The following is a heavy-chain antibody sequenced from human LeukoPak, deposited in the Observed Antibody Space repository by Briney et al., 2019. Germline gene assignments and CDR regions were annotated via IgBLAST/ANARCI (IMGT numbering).Heavy chain of an antibody. D-gene: IGHD3-10*01. CDR1: GFTFSSYA. J-gene: IGHJ5*02. V-gene: IGHV3-23*01. CDR3: ARDSRRHPGDSYGVWFDP. CDR2: ISGSGGST. Sequence: GGSLRLSCAASGFTFSSYAMSWVRQAPGTGLEWVSAISGSGGSTYYADSVKGRFTISRDNSKNTLYPQMNSLRAEDTAVYYCARDSRRHPGDSYGVWFDPWGQGTLVTVSS.